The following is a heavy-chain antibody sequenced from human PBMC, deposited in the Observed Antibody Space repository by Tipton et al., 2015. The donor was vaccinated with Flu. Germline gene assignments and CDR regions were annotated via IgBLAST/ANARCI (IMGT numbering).Heavy chain of an antibody. D-gene: IGHD3-3*01. Sequence: TLSLTCTVSGGSISSYYWSWIRQPAGKGLEWIGRIYTSGSTNYNPSLKSRVTISVDTSKNQFSLKLSSVTAADTAVYYCARDGGGKGWLLSHDAFDIWGQGTMVTVSS. J-gene: IGHJ3*02. V-gene: IGHV4-4*07. CDR1: GGSISSYY. CDR3: ARDGGGKGWLLSHDAFDI. CDR2: IYTSGST.